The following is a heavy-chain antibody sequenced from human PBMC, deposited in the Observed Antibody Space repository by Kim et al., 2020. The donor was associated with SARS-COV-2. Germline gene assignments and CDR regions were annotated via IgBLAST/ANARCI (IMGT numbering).Heavy chain of an antibody. CDR3: ANGLGDYYGSGSYYSD. CDR2: ISYDGSNK. Sequence: GGSLRLSCAASGFTFSSYGMHWVRQAPGKGLEWVAVISYDGSNKYYADSVKGRFTISRDNSKNTLYLQMNSLRAEDTAVYYCANGLGDYYGSGSYYSDWGQGNLVTVSS. CDR1: GFTFSSYG. J-gene: IGHJ4*02. D-gene: IGHD3-10*01. V-gene: IGHV3-30*18.